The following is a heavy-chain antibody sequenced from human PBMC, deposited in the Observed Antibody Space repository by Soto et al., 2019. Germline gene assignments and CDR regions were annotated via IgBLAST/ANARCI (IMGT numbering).Heavy chain of an antibody. CDR2: ISGSGGST. CDR3: AKDHLYCYGRYCYYYYGMDV. V-gene: IGHV3-23*01. Sequence: GGSLRLSRAASGFTFSSYAMSWVRQAPGKGLEWVSAISGSGGSTYYADSVKGRFTISRDNSKNTLYLQMNSLRAEDTAVYYCAKDHLYCYGRYCYYYYGMDVWGQGTTVTVSS. J-gene: IGHJ6*02. D-gene: IGHD3-16*01. CDR1: GFTFSSYA.